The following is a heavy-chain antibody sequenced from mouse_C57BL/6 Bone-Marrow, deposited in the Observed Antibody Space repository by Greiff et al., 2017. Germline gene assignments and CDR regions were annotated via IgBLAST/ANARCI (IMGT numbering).Heavy chain of an antibody. Sequence: QVQLKESGAELARPGASVKLSCKASGYTFTSYGISWVKQRTGQGLEWIGEIYPRSGNTYYNEKFKGKATLTADKSSSTAYMELRSLTSEDSAVXFCARCYYGSSHYWGQGTTLTVSS. CDR1: GYTFTSYG. CDR2: IYPRSGNT. J-gene: IGHJ2*01. CDR3: ARCYYGSSHY. V-gene: IGHV1-81*01. D-gene: IGHD1-1*01.